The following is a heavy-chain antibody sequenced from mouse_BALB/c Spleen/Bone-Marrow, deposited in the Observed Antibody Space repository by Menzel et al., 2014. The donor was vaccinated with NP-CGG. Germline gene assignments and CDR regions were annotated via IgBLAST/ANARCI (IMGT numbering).Heavy chain of an antibody. D-gene: IGHD2-1*01. CDR2: IRNKAKGSTT. Sequence: EVMLVESGGGSEQPGGSLRLSCATSGFTLTDYYMSWVRQPPGKALEWLGFIRNKAKGSTTDYSASVKGRFTISRDNSQSILYLQMNTLRPEDSATYYCARDIEGNYSYWYLDIWAQGPRSPSPQ. CDR1: GFTLTDYY. V-gene: IGHV7-3*02. J-gene: IGHJ1*01. CDR3: ARDIEGNYSYWYLDI.